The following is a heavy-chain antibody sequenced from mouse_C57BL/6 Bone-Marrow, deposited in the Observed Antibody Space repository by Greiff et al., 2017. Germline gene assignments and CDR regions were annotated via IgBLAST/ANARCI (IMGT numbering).Heavy chain of an antibody. CDR1: GYTFTDYN. V-gene: IGHV1-18*01. J-gene: IGHJ2*01. CDR2: INPNNGGT. Sequence: EVQLQQSGPELVKPGASVKIPCKASGYTFTDYNMEWVKQSHGKSLEWIGEINPNNGGTNYNQKFKGKATLTVDKSSSTAYMELRRLTSEDTAVYYCAGSLSFDYWGQGTTLTVSS. CDR3: AGSLSFDY.